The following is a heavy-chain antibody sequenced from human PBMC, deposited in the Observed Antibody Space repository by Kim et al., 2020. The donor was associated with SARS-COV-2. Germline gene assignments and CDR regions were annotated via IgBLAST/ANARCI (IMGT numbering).Heavy chain of an antibody. CDR3: ARGEFRDLVVVPVIGFDY. Sequence: ASVKVSCKASGYTFTSYAMHWVRQAPGQRLEWMGWINAGNGNTKYSQKFQGRVTITRDTSASTAYMELSSLRSEDTAVYYCARGEFRDLVVVPVIGFDYWGQGTLVTVSS. V-gene: IGHV1-3*01. CDR2: INAGNGNT. J-gene: IGHJ4*02. CDR1: GYTFTSYA. D-gene: IGHD2-2*01.